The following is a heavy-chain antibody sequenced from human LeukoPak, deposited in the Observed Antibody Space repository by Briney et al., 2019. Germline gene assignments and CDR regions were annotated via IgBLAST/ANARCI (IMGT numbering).Heavy chain of an antibody. D-gene: IGHD3-10*01. Sequence: GGSLRLSCAASGFTFSSYGMHWVRQAPGKGLEWVAFIRNDGSNKYYADSVTGRFTISRDNSKNTLYLQMNSLRAEDTAVYYCAKVHQYGSGSYSYYYYYYMDVWGKGTTVTISS. CDR1: GFTFSSYG. CDR2: IRNDGSNK. V-gene: IGHV3-30*02. J-gene: IGHJ6*03. CDR3: AKVHQYGSGSYSYYYYYYMDV.